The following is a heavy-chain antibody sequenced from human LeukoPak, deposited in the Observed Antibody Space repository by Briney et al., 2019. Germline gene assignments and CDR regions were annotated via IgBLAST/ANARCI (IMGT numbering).Heavy chain of an antibody. D-gene: IGHD3-10*01. CDR2: INHYGST. J-gene: IGHJ5*02. V-gene: IGHV4-34*01. Sequence: SETLSLTCAVYGESLSNYYWSWIRQPPGKGLEWIGEINHYGSTNYNPSLKSRITISVDTSKNQFSLKLSSVTAADTAVYYCARDTPNPPKWPKLLWFGEPQALDPWGQGTLVTVSS. CDR1: GESLSNYY. CDR3: ARDTPNPPKWPKLLWFGEPQALDP.